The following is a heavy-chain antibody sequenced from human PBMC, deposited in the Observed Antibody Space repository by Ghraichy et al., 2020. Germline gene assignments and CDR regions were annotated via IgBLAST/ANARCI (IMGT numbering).Heavy chain of an antibody. Sequence: SETLSLTCTVSVDSIRSDYWGWIRQTPGKGLEWIGYIYYSGSTQYNPSLNSRVTISVDTSKNQISLKVNSVTAADKAVYYCVRRGIGNTGWLYPWGQGTLFTFSS. D-gene: IGHD1-7*01. J-gene: IGHJ5*02. CDR1: VDSIRSDY. V-gene: IGHV4-59*01. CDR2: IYYSGST. CDR3: VRRGIGNTGWLYP.